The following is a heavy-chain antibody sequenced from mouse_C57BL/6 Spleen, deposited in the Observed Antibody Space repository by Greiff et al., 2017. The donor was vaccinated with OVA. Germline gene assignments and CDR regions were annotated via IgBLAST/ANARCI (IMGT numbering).Heavy chain of an antibody. CDR1: GFTFSDYG. J-gene: IGHJ2*01. D-gene: IGHD1-1*01. V-gene: IGHV5-17*01. CDR2: LSSGSSTI. Sequence: EVQLQESGGGLVKPGGSLKLSCAASGFTFSDYGMHWVRQAPEKGLEWVAYLSSGSSTIYYADTVKGRFTISRDNAKNTLFLQMTSLRSEDTAMYYCARQEGYYYGSSLSNWGQGTTLTVSS. CDR3: ARQEGYYYGSSLSN.